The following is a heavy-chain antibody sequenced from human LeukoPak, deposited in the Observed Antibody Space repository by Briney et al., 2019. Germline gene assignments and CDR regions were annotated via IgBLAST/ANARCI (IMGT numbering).Heavy chain of an antibody. CDR1: GFTFSSYA. J-gene: IGHJ4*02. Sequence: QPGGSLRLSCAASGFTFSSYAMSWVRRAPGKGLEWVSTISGTGGTTYYADSVKGRFTISRDNSKSTLYLQMISLSAEDTAEYYCAKDGIEYCSGGNCLGFDSWGQGTLVSVSS. V-gene: IGHV3-23*01. CDR3: AKDGIEYCSGGNCLGFDS. D-gene: IGHD2-15*01. CDR2: ISGTGGTT.